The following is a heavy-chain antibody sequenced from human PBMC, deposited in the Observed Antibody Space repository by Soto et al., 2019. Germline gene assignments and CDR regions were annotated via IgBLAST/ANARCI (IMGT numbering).Heavy chain of an antibody. CDR2: TYYRSRWYN. D-gene: IGHD1-1*01. CDR3: ARGHWNDDFDY. J-gene: IGHJ4*02. CDR1: GDSVSSNSVT. V-gene: IGHV6-1*01. Sequence: QSPTLSLTCAISGDSVSSNSVTWNWIRQSPSRGLEWLGRTYYRSRWYNEYVMAVRSRITLNPDTSKNQVSLHLNSVTPEDTAVYYCARGHWNDDFDYWGQGTLVTVSS.